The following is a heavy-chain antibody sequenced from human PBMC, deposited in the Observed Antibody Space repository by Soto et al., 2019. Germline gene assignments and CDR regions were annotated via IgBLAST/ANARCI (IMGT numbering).Heavy chain of an antibody. Sequence: QVQLQESGPGLVKPSQTLSLTCTVSGGSISSGGYYWSWIRQPPGKGLEWIGYIYYSGSTYYNPSLKSRVTISVDTSKNQFSLKLSSVTAADTAVYYCARALGYCTKGVCSARYAFDIWGQGTMVTVSS. J-gene: IGHJ3*02. CDR2: IYYSGST. CDR1: GGSISSGGYY. D-gene: IGHD2-8*01. CDR3: ARALGYCTKGVCSARYAFDI. V-gene: IGHV4-31*03.